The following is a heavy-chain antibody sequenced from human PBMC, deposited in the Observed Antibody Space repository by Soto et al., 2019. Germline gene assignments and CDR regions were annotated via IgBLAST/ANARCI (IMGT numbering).Heavy chain of an antibody. Sequence: LSLTCTVSGGSISSNYWTWIRQPPGKGLEWIGYVYNSGSTNYNPSLKSRVTISEDTSKSQYSLKVNSMTAADTAVYYCARYRREAVAGYTLDNWGQGILVTVSS. V-gene: IGHV4-59*01. J-gene: IGHJ4*02. CDR1: GGSISSNY. CDR3: ARYRREAVAGYTLDN. D-gene: IGHD6-13*01. CDR2: VYNSGST.